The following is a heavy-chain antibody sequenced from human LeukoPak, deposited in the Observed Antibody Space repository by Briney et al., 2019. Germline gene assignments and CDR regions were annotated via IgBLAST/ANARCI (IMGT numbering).Heavy chain of an antibody. J-gene: IGHJ4*02. CDR3: ASYGSGAQASFDY. Sequence: ASAKVSCKASGYTLTRYYMHWVRQAPGQGLEWMGIINPSDGGTSYAQKFQGRVTMTRDTSTSTVYMELSSLRSEDTAVYYCASYGSGAQASFDYWGQGTLVTVSS. D-gene: IGHD3-10*01. CDR2: INPSDGGT. V-gene: IGHV1-46*01. CDR1: GYTLTRYY.